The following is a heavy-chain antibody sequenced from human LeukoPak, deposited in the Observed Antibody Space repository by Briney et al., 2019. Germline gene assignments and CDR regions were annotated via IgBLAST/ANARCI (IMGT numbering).Heavy chain of an antibody. CDR1: GGSFSGYY. CDR2: INHSGST. V-gene: IGHV4-34*01. J-gene: IGHJ4*02. D-gene: IGHD2-15*01. CDR3: ARHRRFSDIVVVVADLKKFDY. Sequence: SETLSLTCAAYGGSFSGYYWSWIRQPPGKGLEWIGEINHSGSTNYNPSLKSRVTISVDTSKNQFSLKLSSVTAADTAVYYCARHRRFSDIVVVVADLKKFDYWGQGTMVTVSS.